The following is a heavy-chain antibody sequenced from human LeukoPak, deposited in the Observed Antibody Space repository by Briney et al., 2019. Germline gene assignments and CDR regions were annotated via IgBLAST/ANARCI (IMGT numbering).Heavy chain of an antibody. CDR1: GFTFSSYG. CDR3: AKDRLVVVPAAMPKARGLFVY. V-gene: IGHV3-30*18. Sequence: PGGSLRLSCAASGFTFSSYGMHWVRQAPGKGLEWVAVISYDGSNKYYADSVKGRFTISRDNSKNTLYLQMNSLRAEDTAVYYCAKDRLVVVPAAMPKARGLFVYWGQGTLVTVSS. CDR2: ISYDGSNK. D-gene: IGHD2-2*01. J-gene: IGHJ4*02.